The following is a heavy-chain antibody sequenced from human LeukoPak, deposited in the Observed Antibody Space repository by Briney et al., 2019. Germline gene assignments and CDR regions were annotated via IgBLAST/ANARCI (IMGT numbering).Heavy chain of an antibody. CDR1: GFTVSSNY. D-gene: IGHD6-13*01. CDR3: ARVRSSSWRYFDY. Sequence: PGGSLRLSCAASGFTVSSNYMSWVCQAPGKGLEWVSVIYSGGSTYYADSVKGRFTISRHNSKNTLYLQMNSLRAEDTAVYYCARVRSSSWRYFDYWGQGTLVTVSS. J-gene: IGHJ4*02. V-gene: IGHV3-53*04. CDR2: IYSGGST.